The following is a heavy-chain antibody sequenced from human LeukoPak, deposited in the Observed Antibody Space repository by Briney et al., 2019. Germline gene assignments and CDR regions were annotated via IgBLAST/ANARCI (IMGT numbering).Heavy chain of an antibody. CDR3: ARVIFGGIGYYYYMDV. Sequence: GASVKVSCKASGYTFTSYAMNWVRQAPGQGLEWMGWINTNTGNPTYAQGFTGRFVFSLDTSVSTAYLQISSLKAEDTAVYYCARVIFGGIGYYYYMDVWGKGTTVTVSS. J-gene: IGHJ6*03. CDR1: GYTFTSYA. CDR2: INTNTGNP. D-gene: IGHD3-3*01. V-gene: IGHV7-4-1*02.